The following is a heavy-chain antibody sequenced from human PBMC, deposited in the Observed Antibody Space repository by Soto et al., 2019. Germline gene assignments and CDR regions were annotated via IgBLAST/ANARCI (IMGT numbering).Heavy chain of an antibody. Sequence: QVQLQESGPGLVKPSQTLSLTCTVSGGSISNGGYFWSWIRQHPVKGLEWIGYISTGGSTNYNPSLRSRLTISVDTSKNQFFLNLSSVTAADTAVYYCARVPYDSSGFGYFDYWGQGTLVTVSS. CDR2: ISTGGST. CDR1: GGSISNGGYF. J-gene: IGHJ4*02. D-gene: IGHD3-22*01. CDR3: ARVPYDSSGFGYFDY. V-gene: IGHV4-31*03.